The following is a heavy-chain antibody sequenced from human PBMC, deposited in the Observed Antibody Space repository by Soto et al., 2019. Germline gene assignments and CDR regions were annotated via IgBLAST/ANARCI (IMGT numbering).Heavy chain of an antibody. V-gene: IGHV3-30*18. J-gene: IGHJ6*01. CDR1: GFTFSSDG. CDR3: AKDLPRSEKRAMGYYGRDG. CDR2: ISYDGSNK. Sequence: PGGSLRLSCAASGFTFSSDGMHWVRQAPGKGLEWVAVISYDGSNKYYADSVKGRFTISRDNSKNTLYLQMNSLRAEDTAVYYCAKDLPRSEKRAMGYYGRDGWRQGSTVTASS. D-gene: IGHD5-18*01.